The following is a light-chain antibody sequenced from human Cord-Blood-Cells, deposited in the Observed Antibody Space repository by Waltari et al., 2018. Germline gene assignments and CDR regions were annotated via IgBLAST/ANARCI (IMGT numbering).Light chain of an antibody. V-gene: IGKV1-39*01. CDR2: AAS. Sequence: DIQMTQSPSSLSASVGDRVTITCRASQSISSYLNWYQQKPGKAPKLLIYAASSVQSGVPSRSSGSGSGTDFTLTISSLQPEGFATYDHQQSYSTPYTFGQGTTLGLK. CDR3: QQSYSTPYT. J-gene: IGKJ2*01. CDR1: QSISSY.